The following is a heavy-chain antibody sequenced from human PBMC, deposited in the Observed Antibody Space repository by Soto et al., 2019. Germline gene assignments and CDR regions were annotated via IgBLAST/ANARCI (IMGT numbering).Heavy chain of an antibody. CDR1: GFSLNTNGVG. V-gene: IGHV2-5*02. CDR2: IYWDGDK. D-gene: IGHD6-19*01. Sequence: QITLKESGPTLVEPTQTLTLTCTFSGFSLNTNGVGVGWIRQPPGKALEWLALIYWDGDKRYSPSLTFRLTXTXDXXKNQVVLTMTNMDLADTATYYCAHLSSGYYRDFDFWGQGTLVTVSS. CDR3: AHLSSGYYRDFDF. J-gene: IGHJ4*02.